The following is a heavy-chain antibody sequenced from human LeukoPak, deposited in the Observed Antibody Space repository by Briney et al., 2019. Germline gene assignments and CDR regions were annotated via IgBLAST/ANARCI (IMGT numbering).Heavy chain of an antibody. J-gene: IGHJ4*02. D-gene: IGHD3-10*01. CDR3: ARGFYGSGSYLDY. V-gene: IGHV3-30-3*01. CDR1: GFTFNHYA. Sequence: GRSLRLSCTASGFTFNHYAMHWVRQAPGKGLKRVAVISFDGTNKYCADSVQGRFTISRDNSKNTLFLQMNSLRADDTAVYYCARGFYGSGSYLDYWGQGTLVTVSS. CDR2: ISFDGTNK.